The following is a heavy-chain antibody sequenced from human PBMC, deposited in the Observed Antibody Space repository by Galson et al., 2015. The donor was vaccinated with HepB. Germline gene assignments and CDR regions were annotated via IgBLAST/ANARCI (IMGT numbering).Heavy chain of an antibody. Sequence: SLRLSCAASGFTFSSYSMNWVRQAPGKGLEWVSSISSSSSSIHYADSVKGRFTISRDNAKNSLHLQMNSLRAEDTAVYYCARGGSYSSLDYWGQGTLVTVSS. J-gene: IGHJ4*02. CDR1: GFTFSSYS. CDR2: ISSSSSSI. V-gene: IGHV3-21*01. CDR3: ARGGSYSSLDY. D-gene: IGHD6-13*01.